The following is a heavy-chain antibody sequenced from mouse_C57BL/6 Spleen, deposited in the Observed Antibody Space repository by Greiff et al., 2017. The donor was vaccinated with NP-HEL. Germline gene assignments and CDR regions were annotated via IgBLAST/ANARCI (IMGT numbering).Heavy chain of an antibody. CDR1: GFNIKDYY. V-gene: IGHV14-4*01. D-gene: IGHD2-5*01. CDR2: IDPENGDT. J-gene: IGHJ3*01. CDR3: TTGPYSNPAWFAY. Sequence: VQLQQSGAELVRPGASVKLSCTASGFNIKDYYMHWVKQRPEQGLEWIGWIDPENGDTEYASKFQGKATITADTSSNTAYLQLSSLTSEDTAVYYCTTGPYSNPAWFAYWGQGTLVTVSA.